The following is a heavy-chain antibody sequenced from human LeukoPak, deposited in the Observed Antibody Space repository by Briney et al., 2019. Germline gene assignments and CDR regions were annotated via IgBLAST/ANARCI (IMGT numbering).Heavy chain of an antibody. D-gene: IGHD4-17*01. V-gene: IGHV3-23*01. CDR1: GFTFNKYA. Sequence: GESLRLSCAASGFTFNKYAMNWVRQAPGKGLEWVSTISVSGGSTYYADSVKGRFTISRDNSKNILYLQMNSLRAEDTAVYYCAKDWKDYGDFHTFDIWGQGTVVTVAS. CDR3: AKDWKDYGDFHTFDI. CDR2: ISVSGGST. J-gene: IGHJ3*02.